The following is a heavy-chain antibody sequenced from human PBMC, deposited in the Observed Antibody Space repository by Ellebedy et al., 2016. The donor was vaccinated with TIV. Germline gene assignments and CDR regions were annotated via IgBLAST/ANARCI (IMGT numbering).Heavy chain of an antibody. Sequence: AASVKVSCKASGYTFTTYGINWVRQAPGQGLEWMGWTSAYNGNTENAQKFQGSVTMTTDTSTSTAYMELRSLMSDDTAVDFCARGNWGEVGDYWGQGTLVTVSS. D-gene: IGHD7-27*01. CDR1: GYTFTTYG. CDR2: TSAYNGNT. J-gene: IGHJ4*02. CDR3: ARGNWGEVGDY. V-gene: IGHV1-18*04.